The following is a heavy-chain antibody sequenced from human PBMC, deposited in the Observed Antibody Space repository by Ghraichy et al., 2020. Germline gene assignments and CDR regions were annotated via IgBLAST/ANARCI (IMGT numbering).Heavy chain of an antibody. Sequence: GGSLRLSCAASGFTFSNAWMSWVRQAPGKGLEWVGRIKSKTDGGTTDYAAPVKGRFTISRDDSKNTLYLQMNSLKTEDTAVYYCTTDWLDEGLAAHSRPEIYYYGMDVWGQGTTVTVSS. J-gene: IGHJ6*02. CDR2: IKSKTDGGTT. CDR1: GFTFSNAW. D-gene: IGHD6-6*01. V-gene: IGHV3-15*01. CDR3: TTDWLDEGLAAHSRPEIYYYGMDV.